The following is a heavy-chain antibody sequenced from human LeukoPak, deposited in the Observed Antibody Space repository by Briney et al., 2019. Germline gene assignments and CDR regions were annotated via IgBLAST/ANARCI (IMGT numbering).Heavy chain of an antibody. CDR2: VYYSGST. Sequence: SETLSLTCSVSGGSISSTTYYWGWIRQPPGKGLEWIGSVYYSGSTSDNPSLKSRVTISVDTSKNQFSLKLSSVTAADTAVYYCARTYCSGGSCHFDYWGQGTLVTVSS. J-gene: IGHJ4*02. V-gene: IGHV4-39*07. CDR1: GGSISSTTYY. CDR3: ARTYCSGGSCHFDY. D-gene: IGHD2-15*01.